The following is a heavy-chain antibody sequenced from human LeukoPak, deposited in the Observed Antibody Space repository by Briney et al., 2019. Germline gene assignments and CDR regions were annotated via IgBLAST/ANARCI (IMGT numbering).Heavy chain of an antibody. CDR3: AKDYNWGRY. D-gene: IGHD7-27*01. V-gene: IGHV3-23*01. CDR1: GFTFSSYV. CDR2: IGGTGGTT. Sequence: GGSLRLSCAASGFTFSSYVMNWVRQAPGKGLEWVSAIGGTGGTTYYADSVKGRFTISRDNSKNTLYLQMNSLRAEDTAVYYCAKDYNWGRYWGQGTLVTVSS. J-gene: IGHJ4*02.